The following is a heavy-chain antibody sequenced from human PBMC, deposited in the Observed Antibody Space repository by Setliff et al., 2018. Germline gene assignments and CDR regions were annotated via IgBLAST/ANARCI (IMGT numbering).Heavy chain of an antibody. V-gene: IGHV1-69*05. CDR2: TIPLFGTT. J-gene: IGHJ6*03. CDR3: AREGVDTRSSTDYRYYMDV. D-gene: IGHD5-18*01. CDR1: GYTFNSYG. Sequence: AASVKVSCKASGYTFNSYGVSWVRQAPGQGLEWMGGTIPLFGTTDYAQKFHGRVTIITDESTSTAYMELSSLTSDDTAVYYCAREGVDTRSSTDYRYYMDVWGKGTTVTVSS.